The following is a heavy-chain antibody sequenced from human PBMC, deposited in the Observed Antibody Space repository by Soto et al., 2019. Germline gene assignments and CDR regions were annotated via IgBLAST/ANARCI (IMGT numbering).Heavy chain of an antibody. CDR3: ARDLWGYCGVDCYPLDV. CDR2: ISAYNGNT. J-gene: IGHJ6*02. V-gene: IGHV1-18*01. D-gene: IGHD2-21*02. Sequence: ASVKVSCKASGGTFSSYAISWVRQAPGQGLEWMGWISAYNGNTNYAQKLQGRVTMTTDTSTSTAYMELRSLRSDDTAVYYCARDLWGYCGVDCYPLDVWGQGTTVTVSS. CDR1: GGTFSSYA.